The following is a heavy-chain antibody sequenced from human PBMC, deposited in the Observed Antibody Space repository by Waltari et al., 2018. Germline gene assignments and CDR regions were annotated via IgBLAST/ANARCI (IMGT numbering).Heavy chain of an antibody. V-gene: IGHV5-51*03. Sequence: EVQLVQSGAEVKKPGESLKISCKGSGYSFTSYWIGWVRQMPGKGLEWMGIIYPGDSDTRYSPSFQGQVTISADKSISTAYLQWSSLKASDTAMYYCARGFCSSTSCYGAYSWFDPWGQGTLVTVSS. J-gene: IGHJ5*02. CDR2: IYPGDSDT. CDR1: GYSFTSYW. CDR3: ARGFCSSTSCYGAYSWFDP. D-gene: IGHD2-2*01.